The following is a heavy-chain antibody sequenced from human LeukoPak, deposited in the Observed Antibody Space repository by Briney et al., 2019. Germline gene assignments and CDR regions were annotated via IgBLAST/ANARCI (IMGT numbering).Heavy chain of an antibody. Sequence: ASVKVSCKASGYTFTSYYMHWVRQAPGQGLEWMGIINPSGGSTSYAQKFQGRVTMTRDTSTSTVYMELSSLRSDDTAVYYCARGVDVVVVAWSYGMDVWGQGTTVTVSS. J-gene: IGHJ6*02. CDR2: INPSGGST. D-gene: IGHD2-15*01. V-gene: IGHV1-46*01. CDR1: GYTFTSYY. CDR3: ARGVDVVVVAWSYGMDV.